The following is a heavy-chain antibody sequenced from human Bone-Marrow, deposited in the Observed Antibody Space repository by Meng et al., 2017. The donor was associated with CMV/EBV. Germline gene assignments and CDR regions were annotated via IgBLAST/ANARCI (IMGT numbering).Heavy chain of an antibody. D-gene: IGHD2-21*01. CDR3: ARAYCGDNCPPGGY. Sequence: ASVKVSCKASGYTFTNYYIYWMRQAPVQGLEWVGWINPKSGGTRYAQTFQGRVTLTRDTAISTVYMELGSLTSDDTAVYYCARAYCGDNCPPGGYWGQGTLVTVSS. CDR2: INPKSGGT. V-gene: IGHV1-2*02. CDR1: GYTFTNYY. J-gene: IGHJ4*02.